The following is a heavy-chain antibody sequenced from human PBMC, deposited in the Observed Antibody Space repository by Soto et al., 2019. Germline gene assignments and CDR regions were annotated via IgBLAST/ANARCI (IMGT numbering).Heavy chain of an antibody. V-gene: IGHV4-31*03. CDR1: GGSISSTNNY. CDR2: ISYSGST. D-gene: IGHD2-15*01. J-gene: IGHJ5*02. Sequence: QVQLQESGPGLVKPSQTLSLTCTVSGGSISSTNNYWNWIRQHPERGLESIGYISYSGSTYYNPSLKSRLTIPLDTSQNQFSLKLTSVTAADTAIYYCAREDPGDCSGGSCYSGWFDPWGQGTLVTVSS. CDR3: AREDPGDCSGGSCYSGWFDP.